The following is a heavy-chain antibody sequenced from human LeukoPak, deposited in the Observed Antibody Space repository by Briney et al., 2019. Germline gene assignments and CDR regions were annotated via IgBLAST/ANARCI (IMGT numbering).Heavy chain of an antibody. CDR2: IYSGGGT. J-gene: IGHJ4*02. CDR3: ASDHCSGISCYSDY. D-gene: IGHD2-15*01. Sequence: GSLRLSCAASGFTVSSNYMSWVRQAPGKGLEWVSVIYSGGGTFYADSVKGRFTVSRDNSKNTLYLQMNSLRAEDTAVYYCASDHCSGISCYSDYWGQGTLVTVSS. CDR1: GFTVSSNY. V-gene: IGHV3-53*01.